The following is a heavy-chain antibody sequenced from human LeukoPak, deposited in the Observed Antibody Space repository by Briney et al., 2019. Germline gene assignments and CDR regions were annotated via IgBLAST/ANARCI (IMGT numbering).Heavy chain of an antibody. CDR2: IRRKTDGGAT. Sequence: GGSLRLSCAASGFTFSNAWMSWVRQAPGKGLEWVGLIRRKTDGGATDSAAPVKGRFTISRHDSKDTMYLQMASLKTDDTAVYYCVARELWLGSSLGYWGQGTLVTLSS. CDR3: VARELWLGSSLGY. CDR1: GFTFSNAW. J-gene: IGHJ4*02. D-gene: IGHD6-19*01. V-gene: IGHV3-15*01.